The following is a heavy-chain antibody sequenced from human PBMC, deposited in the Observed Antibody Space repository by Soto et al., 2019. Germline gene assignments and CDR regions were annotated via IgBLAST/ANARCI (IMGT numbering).Heavy chain of an antibody. CDR1: GGSISSTDYH. CDR2: VYYTGSA. Sequence: QLQLQESGPGLVKPSETLSLTCTVSGGSISSTDYHWGWIRQAPGKGLEWIGNVYYTGSAYYNPSLISRVTVSVDTSKHQFSLRLSSLTAADTAIYYCARRLVGAIKGFDYWGQGTLVTVSS. D-gene: IGHD1-26*01. J-gene: IGHJ4*02. V-gene: IGHV4-39*01. CDR3: ARRLVGAIKGFDY.